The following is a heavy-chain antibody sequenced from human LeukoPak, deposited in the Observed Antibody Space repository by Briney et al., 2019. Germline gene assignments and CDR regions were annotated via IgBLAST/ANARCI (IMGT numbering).Heavy chain of an antibody. CDR2: IYSGGST. V-gene: IGHV3-53*01. J-gene: IGHJ3*02. CDR1: GFTVSSNY. Sequence: GGSLRLSCAASGFTVSSNYMSWVRQAPGKGLEWVSVIYSGGSTYYADSVKGRFTISRDNSKNTLYLQMNSLRAEDTAVYYCARDPIAAAEREDAFDIWGQGTMVTVSS. CDR3: ARDPIAAAEREDAFDI. D-gene: IGHD6-13*01.